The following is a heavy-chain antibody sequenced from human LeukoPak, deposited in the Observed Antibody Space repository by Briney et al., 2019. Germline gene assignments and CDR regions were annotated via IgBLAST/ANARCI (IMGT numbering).Heavy chain of an antibody. CDR2: IRSKANSYAT. J-gene: IGHJ4*02. CDR3: ARGPSGYHNT. V-gene: IGHV3-73*01. D-gene: IGHD5-12*01. CDR1: TFTFSGSA. Sequence: GGSLRLSCAASTFTFSGSAIHWVRQASGKGLEWVGRIRSKANSYATAYAASVKGRFTISRDDSKNTAYLQMNSLRAEDTAVYYCARGPSGYHNTGGQGTLVTVSS.